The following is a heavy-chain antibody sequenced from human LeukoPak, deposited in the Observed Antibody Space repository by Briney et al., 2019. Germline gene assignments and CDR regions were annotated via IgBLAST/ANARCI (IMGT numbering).Heavy chain of an antibody. CDR1: GFTFSIYA. CDR2: ISGSGDTT. J-gene: IGHJ4*02. V-gene: IGHV3-23*01. D-gene: IGHD3-10*01. CDR3: AKDLPPVLVRFGELLSVY. Sequence: PGESLRLSCAVSGFTFSIYAMSWGRQAPGKGLEWVSAISGSGDTTYYADSVRGRFTISRDNSKNTLYLEMNSLRAEDTAVYYCAKDLPPVLVRFGELLSVYWGQGTLVTVSS.